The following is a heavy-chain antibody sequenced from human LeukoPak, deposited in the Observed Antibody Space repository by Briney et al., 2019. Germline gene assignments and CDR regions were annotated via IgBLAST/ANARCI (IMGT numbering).Heavy chain of an antibody. D-gene: IGHD3-10*01. CDR1: RGSISSGDYF. J-gene: IGHJ5*01. V-gene: IGHV4-30-4*01. CDR2: IYYSGST. Sequence: PSETLSLTCTVSRGSISSGDYFWSWIRQPPGKGLEWIGYIYYSGSTYYNPSLKSRVTISVDTSNNQFSLKLSSVTAADTAVYYCARYRLKPLWFGEFSPSNGVDPWGQGNLGPVSS. CDR3: ARYRLKPLWFGEFSPSNGVDP.